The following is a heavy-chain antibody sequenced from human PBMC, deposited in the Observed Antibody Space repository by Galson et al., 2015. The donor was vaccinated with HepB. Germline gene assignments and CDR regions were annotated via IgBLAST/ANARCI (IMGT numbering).Heavy chain of an antibody. V-gene: IGHV3-48*01. D-gene: IGHD2-2*01. J-gene: IGHJ6*02. Sequence: SLRLSCAASGCTFSSYSMNWVRQAPGKGLEWVSYISSSSSNIYYADSVKGRFTISRDNAKNSLYLQMNSLRAEDTAVYYCARDKCSSTSCYVVVDYYYSGMAVSGPGTPVTASS. CDR2: ISSSSSNI. CDR3: ARDKCSSTSCYVVVDYYYSGMAV. CDR1: GCTFSSYS.